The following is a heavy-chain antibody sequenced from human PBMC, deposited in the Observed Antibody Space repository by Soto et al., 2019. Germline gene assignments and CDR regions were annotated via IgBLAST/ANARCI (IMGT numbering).Heavy chain of an antibody. V-gene: IGHV1-2*02. CDR2: INPNSGGT. J-gene: IGHJ3*02. D-gene: IGHD1-26*01. CDR1: GYTFTGYY. Sequence: GASVKVSCKASGYTFTGYYMHWVRQAPGQGLEWMGWINPNSGGTNYAQKFQGRVTMTRDTSISTAYMELSRLRSEDTAVYYCARGSGMGAPDGSFDIWGQGTMVTVSS. CDR3: ARGSGMGAPDGSFDI.